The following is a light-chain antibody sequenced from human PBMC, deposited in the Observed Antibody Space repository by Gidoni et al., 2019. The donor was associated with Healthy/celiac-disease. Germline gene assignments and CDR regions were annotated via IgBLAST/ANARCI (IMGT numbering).Light chain of an antibody. Sequence: EIVLTQSPATLSLSPGERATLSCRASQRVSSYLAWYQQKPGQAPRLLIYDASNRATGIPARFSGSGAGTDFTLTISSIEHEDVAVYYCQQRSNRPPYTFXQXTKLEIK. V-gene: IGKV3-11*01. CDR3: QQRSNRPPYT. CDR2: DAS. CDR1: QRVSSY. J-gene: IGKJ2*01.